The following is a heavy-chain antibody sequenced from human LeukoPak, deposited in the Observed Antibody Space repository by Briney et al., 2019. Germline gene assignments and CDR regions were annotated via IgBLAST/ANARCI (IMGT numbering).Heavy chain of an antibody. CDR1: GFTFSSYG. Sequence: PGRSLRLSCAASGFTFSSYGMHWVRQAPGKGLEWVAIIWYDGSSKYYADSVKGRFTISRDNSKNTLYLQMNSLRAEDTAVYYCARENARYYGSGSYGGYFDYWGQGTLVTVSS. J-gene: IGHJ4*02. V-gene: IGHV3-33*01. CDR3: ARENARYYGSGSYGGYFDY. CDR2: IWYDGSSK. D-gene: IGHD3-10*01.